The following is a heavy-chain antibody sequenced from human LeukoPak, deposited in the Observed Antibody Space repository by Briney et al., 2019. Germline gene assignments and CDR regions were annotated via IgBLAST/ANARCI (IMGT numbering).Heavy chain of an antibody. J-gene: IGHJ4*02. CDR3: SKDRTTSGGAEGY. Sequence: GESLRLSCAASGFTSSSYAMSWVRQAPGKGLEWVSGISGSGGGTYYADSVKGRFTISRDNSKNTLYLQMNSLRAEDTAIYYCSKDRTTSGGAEGYWGQGTLVTVSA. CDR1: GFTSSSYA. CDR2: ISGSGGGT. V-gene: IGHV3-23*01. D-gene: IGHD3-10*01.